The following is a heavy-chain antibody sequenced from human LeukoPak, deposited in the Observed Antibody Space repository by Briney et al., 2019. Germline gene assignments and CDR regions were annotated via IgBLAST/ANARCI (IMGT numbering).Heavy chain of an antibody. J-gene: IGHJ4*02. CDR3: ARGPRDIVVVVAANSVFDY. CDR2: INPNSGGT. Sequence: ASVKVSCKASGYTFTSYGISWVRQAPGQGLEWMGWINPNSGGTNYAQKFQGRVTMTRDTSISTAYMELSRLRSDDTAVYYCARGPRDIVVVVAANSVFDYWGQGTLVTVSS. CDR1: GYTFTSYG. V-gene: IGHV1-2*02. D-gene: IGHD2-15*01.